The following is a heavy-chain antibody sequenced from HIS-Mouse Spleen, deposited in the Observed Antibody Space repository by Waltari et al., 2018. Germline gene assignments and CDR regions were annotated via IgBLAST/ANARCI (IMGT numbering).Heavy chain of an antibody. J-gene: IGHJ3*02. CDR2: IKHSGST. V-gene: IGHV4-34*01. CDR1: GGSFSGYY. CDR3: ARGRRITMVRGVILDAFDI. Sequence: QVQLQQWGAGLLKPSETLSLTCAVYGGSFSGYYWSWIRQPPGKGLEWIGEIKHSGSTNYNPALKSRVTISVDTSKNQFSLKLSSVTAADTAVYYCARGRRITMVRGVILDAFDIWGQGTMVTVSS. D-gene: IGHD3-10*01.